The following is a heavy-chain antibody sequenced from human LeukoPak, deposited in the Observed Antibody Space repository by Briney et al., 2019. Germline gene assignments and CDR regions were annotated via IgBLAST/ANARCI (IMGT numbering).Heavy chain of an antibody. V-gene: IGHV3-23*01. CDR1: GFTFSSYA. J-gene: IGHJ4*02. CDR3: AKGSYSGPYYYFDY. Sequence: GGSLRLSCTASGFTFSSYAVTWVRQAPGEGLEWVSTINDSGDYTHHADSVKGRFTISRDNSENTLYLQMDSLRAEDTAIFYCAKGSYSGPYYYFDYWGQGTLVTVSS. D-gene: IGHD1-26*01. CDR2: INDSGDYT.